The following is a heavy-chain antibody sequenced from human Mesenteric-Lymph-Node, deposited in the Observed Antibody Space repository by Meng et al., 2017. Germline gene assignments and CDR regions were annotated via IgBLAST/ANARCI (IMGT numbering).Heavy chain of an antibody. CDR3: ARDQGGWIQLWTPLDY. J-gene: IGHJ4*02. D-gene: IGHD5-18*01. CDR2: INPNSGGT. Sequence: ASVKVSCKASGYTFTSYYMHWVRQAPGQGLEWMGWINPNSGGTNYAQKFQGRVTMTRDTSISTAYMELSRLRSDDTAVYYCARDQGGWIQLWTPLDYWGLGMLVTVSS. CDR1: GYTFTSYY. V-gene: IGHV1-2*02.